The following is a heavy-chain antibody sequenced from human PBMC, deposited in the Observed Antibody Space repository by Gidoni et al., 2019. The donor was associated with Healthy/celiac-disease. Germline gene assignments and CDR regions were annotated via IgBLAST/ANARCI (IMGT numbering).Heavy chain of an antibody. CDR2: IYYSGST. CDR3: ARDSWRYGEGAFDI. D-gene: IGHD4-17*01. J-gene: IGHJ3*02. V-gene: IGHV4-31*03. CDR1: GGSISSGASY. Sequence: QVQLQESGPGLVKHSQTLYLACPVSGGSISSGASYWSWIRQHPGKGLEWIGYIYYSGSTYYNPSLKSRVIISVDTSKNQLSLKLSSVTAADTAVYYCARDSWRYGEGAFDIWGQGTMVTVSS.